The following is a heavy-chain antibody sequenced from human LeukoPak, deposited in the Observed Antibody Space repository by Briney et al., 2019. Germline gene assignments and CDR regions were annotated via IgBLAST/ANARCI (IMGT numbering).Heavy chain of an antibody. Sequence: ASVKVSCKVSGYSFTDYYMHWVQQAPGKGLEWMGLVDPEDGETMHAEKFQGRVTITADTSTDTAYMELSSLRSEDTAVYYCATWLSGPPVATIDYDYWGQGTLVTVSS. CDR1: GYSFTDYY. J-gene: IGHJ4*02. CDR3: ATWLSGPPVATIDYDY. V-gene: IGHV1-69-2*01. CDR2: VDPEDGET. D-gene: IGHD5-12*01.